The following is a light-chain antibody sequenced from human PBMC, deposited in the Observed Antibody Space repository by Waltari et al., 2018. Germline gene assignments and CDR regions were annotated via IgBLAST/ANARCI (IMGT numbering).Light chain of an antibody. CDR2: EDT. CDR3: CSYAGNTVWV. V-gene: IGLV2-23*01. J-gene: IGLJ3*02. CDR1: TSTFGSHAL. Sequence: QSALTQPASVSGSPGQSLTISCTGTTSTFGSHALVSWYQQHPDNAPKLMVYEDTKRPPGISTRFSGAKSGNTASLTISGLQAEDEADYYCCSYAGNTVWVFGGGTKLTVL.